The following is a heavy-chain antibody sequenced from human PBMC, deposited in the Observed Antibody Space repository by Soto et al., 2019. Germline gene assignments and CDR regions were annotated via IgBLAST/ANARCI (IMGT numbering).Heavy chain of an antibody. CDR1: GFTFSSYA. CDR3: AKNVDIVAKTPGCMDV. CDR2: ISGSGGST. J-gene: IGHJ6*02. Sequence: QFGGSLRLSCAASGFTFSSYAMSWVRQAPGKGLEWVSAISGSGGSTYYADSVKGRFTISRDNSKNTLYLQMNSLRAEDTAVYYCAKNVDIVAKTPGCMDVWGQGTTVTVSS. D-gene: IGHD5-12*01. V-gene: IGHV3-23*01.